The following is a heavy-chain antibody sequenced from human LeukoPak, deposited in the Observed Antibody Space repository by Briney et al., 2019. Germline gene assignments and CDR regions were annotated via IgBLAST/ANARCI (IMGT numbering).Heavy chain of an antibody. CDR1: GFSLSTTGVG. D-gene: IGHD3-22*01. J-gene: IGHJ4*02. CDR3: AHRPNDYDSGGYPKYYFDY. V-gene: IGHV2-5*02. Sequence: SGPTLVKPTQTLTLTCPFSGFSLSTTGVGVDWIRQPPGKALEWLAPIYWDEDKHYSPSLKSRLTIPKDTSKNQVVLTVSNMDPVDTATYYCAHRPNDYDSGGYPKYYFDYWGQGTLVTVSS. CDR2: IYWDEDK.